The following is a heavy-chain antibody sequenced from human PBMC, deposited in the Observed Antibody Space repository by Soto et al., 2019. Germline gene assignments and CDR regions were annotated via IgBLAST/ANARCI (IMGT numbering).Heavy chain of an antibody. D-gene: IGHD6-13*01. J-gene: IGHJ4*02. CDR2: IDTYTGNR. Sequence: QIQLVQSGAEVKKPGASVKVSCKASGYTFTTYGFSWVRQAPGQGLEWMGWIDTYTGNRNYAQKFQDRLTMTTDTSTSTAYVELRSLRSDDAALYYCTRDPCIAAPGRGLGDYWGQGTLVTVSS. CDR1: GYTFTTYG. V-gene: IGHV1-18*01. CDR3: TRDPCIAAPGRGLGDY.